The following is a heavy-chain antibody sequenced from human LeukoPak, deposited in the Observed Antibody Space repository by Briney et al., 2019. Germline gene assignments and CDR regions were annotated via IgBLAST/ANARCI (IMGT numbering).Heavy chain of an antibody. Sequence: SETLSLTCTVSGGSISSYYWSWIRQPAGKGLEWIGRIYTSGSTNYNPSLKSRVTMSVDTSKNQFSLKLSSVTAADTAVYYCARTPLNYGSGSYSAYYFDYWGQGTLVTVSS. CDR2: IYTSGST. CDR1: GGSISSYY. V-gene: IGHV4-4*07. J-gene: IGHJ4*02. CDR3: ARTPLNYGSGSYSAYYFDY. D-gene: IGHD3-10*01.